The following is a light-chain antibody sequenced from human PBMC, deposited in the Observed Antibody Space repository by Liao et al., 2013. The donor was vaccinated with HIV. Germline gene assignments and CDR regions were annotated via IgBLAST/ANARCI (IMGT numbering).Light chain of an antibody. CDR2: KDS. J-gene: IGLJ3*02. V-gene: IGLV3-27*01. CDR1: ALPKQY. CDR3: YSAADNIEV. Sequence: SYELTQPPSVSVSPGQTARITCSGDALPKQYAYWYQQKPGQAPVLVIYKDSERPSGIPERFSGSSSGTTVTLTISGAQVEDEADYYCYSAADNIEVFGGGTKLTVL.